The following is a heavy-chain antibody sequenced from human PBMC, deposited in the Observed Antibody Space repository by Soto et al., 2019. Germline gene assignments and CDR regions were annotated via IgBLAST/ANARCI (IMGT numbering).Heavy chain of an antibody. D-gene: IGHD6-19*01. CDR1: GGSFSCYY. Sequence: SETLSLTCAVYGGSFSCYYWSWIRQPPGKGLEWIGEINHSGSTNYNPSLKSRVTISVDTSKNQFSLKLSSVTAADTAVYYCARGGGWSNFDYWGQGTLVTVSS. V-gene: IGHV4-34*01. CDR3: ARGGGWSNFDY. CDR2: INHSGST. J-gene: IGHJ4*02.